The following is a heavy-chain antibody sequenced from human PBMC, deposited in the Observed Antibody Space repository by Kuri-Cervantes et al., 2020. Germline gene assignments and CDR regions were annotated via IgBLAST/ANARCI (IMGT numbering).Heavy chain of an antibody. CDR2: IYYSGGT. J-gene: IGHJ5*02. V-gene: IGHV4-59*01. CDR3: ARVHNGVYSWFDP. Sequence: SETLSLTCTVSGGSISTYYWSWIRQPPGKGLEWIGYIYYSGGTNYNPSLKSRVTISVDTSKNQFSLRLTSVTAADTAVYYCARVHNGVYSWFDPWGQGTLVTVSS. D-gene: IGHD2-8*01. CDR1: GGSISTYY.